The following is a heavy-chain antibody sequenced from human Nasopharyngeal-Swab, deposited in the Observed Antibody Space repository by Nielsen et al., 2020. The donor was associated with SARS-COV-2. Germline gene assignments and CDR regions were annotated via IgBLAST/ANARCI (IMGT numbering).Heavy chain of an antibody. CDR2: ISAYNGNT. CDR3: ARDHTFRDSSGYYSPYYFDY. Sequence: ASVKVSCKASGYTFTSYGISWVRQAPGQGLEWMGWISAYNGNTNYAQKLQGRVTMTTDTSTSTAYMELRSLRSDDTAVYYCARDHTFRDSSGYYSPYYFDYWGQGTLVTVSS. J-gene: IGHJ4*02. V-gene: IGHV1-18*01. CDR1: GYTFTSYG. D-gene: IGHD3-22*01.